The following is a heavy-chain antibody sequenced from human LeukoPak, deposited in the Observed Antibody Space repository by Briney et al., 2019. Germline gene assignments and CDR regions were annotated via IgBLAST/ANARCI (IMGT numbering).Heavy chain of an antibody. Sequence: GGSLRLSCAAPGFTVSSNYMSWVRQAPGKGLEWVSVIYSGGSTYYADSVKGRFTISRDNSKNTLYLQMNSLRAEDTAVYYCARERVIDFWSGYYLDGMDVWGQGTTVTVSS. J-gene: IGHJ6*02. V-gene: IGHV3-53*01. CDR2: IYSGGST. CDR1: GFTVSSNY. CDR3: ARERVIDFWSGYYLDGMDV. D-gene: IGHD3-3*01.